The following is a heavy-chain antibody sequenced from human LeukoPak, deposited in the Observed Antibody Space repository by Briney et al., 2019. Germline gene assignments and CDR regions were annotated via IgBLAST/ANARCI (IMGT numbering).Heavy chain of an antibody. Sequence: GASVKVSCKASGYTFTSYGISWVRQAPGQGLEWMGWISAYNGNTNYAQKLQGRVTMTTDTSTSTAYMELRSLRSDDTAVYYCARVGLTYYYGSGSYYTADYWGQGTLVTVSS. CDR1: GYTFTSYG. J-gene: IGHJ4*02. CDR2: ISAYNGNT. CDR3: ARVGLTYYYGSGSYYTADY. V-gene: IGHV1-18*01. D-gene: IGHD3-10*01.